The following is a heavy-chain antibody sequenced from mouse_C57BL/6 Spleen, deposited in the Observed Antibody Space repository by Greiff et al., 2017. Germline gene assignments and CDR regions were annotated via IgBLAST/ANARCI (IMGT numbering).Heavy chain of an antibody. CDR2: INPNNGGT. Sequence: VQLQQSGPELVKPGASVKIPCKASGYTFTDYNMDWVKQSHGKSLEWIGDINPNNGGTIYNQKFKGKATLTVDKSSSTAYMELRSLTSEDTAVYYCARRYDYEYFDVWGTGTTVTVSS. V-gene: IGHV1-18*01. D-gene: IGHD2-4*01. CDR3: ARRYDYEYFDV. J-gene: IGHJ1*03. CDR1: GYTFTDYN.